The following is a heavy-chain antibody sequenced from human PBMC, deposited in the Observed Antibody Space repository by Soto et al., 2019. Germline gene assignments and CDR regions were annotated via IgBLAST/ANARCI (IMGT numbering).Heavy chain of an antibody. CDR3: ARDLVVVAQRYNWFDP. V-gene: IGHV1-18*01. D-gene: IGHD2-15*01. CDR2: ISAYNGNT. CDR1: GYTFTSYG. J-gene: IGHJ5*02. Sequence: QVQLVQSGAEVKKPGASVKVSCKASGYTFTSYGISWVRQAPGQGLEWMGWISAYNGNTNYAQKLQGRVTMTTDTXTXXAHMELRSLRPDDTAVYYCARDLVVVAQRYNWFDPWGQGTLVTVSS.